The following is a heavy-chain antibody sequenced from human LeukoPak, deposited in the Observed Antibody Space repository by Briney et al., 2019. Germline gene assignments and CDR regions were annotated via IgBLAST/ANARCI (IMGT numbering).Heavy chain of an antibody. J-gene: IGHJ4*02. CDR2: IYPGDSDT. CDR1: GSTFTSYW. Sequence: PGGSLQISGQGAGSTFTSYWIGWGRPLPGKGLGWMGIIYPGDSDTRYSPSFQGQVTISADKSISTAYLQRSSLKASDTAMYYCARQGYDSSGYYDYWGQGTLVTVSS. D-gene: IGHD3-22*01. V-gene: IGHV5-51*01. CDR3: ARQGYDSSGYYDY.